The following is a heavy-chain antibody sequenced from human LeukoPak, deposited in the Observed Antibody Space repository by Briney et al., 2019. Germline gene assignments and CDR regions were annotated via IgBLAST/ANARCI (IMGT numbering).Heavy chain of an antibody. J-gene: IGHJ4*02. CDR2: MSNSGSTV. CDR3: ASVLWFGGIFFDY. Sequence: GGSLRLSCAASGFSFSDYYMSWIRQAPGKGLEWVSYMSNSGSTVYYADSVKGRFTISRDNTKNSLYLQMNSLRAEDTAVYYCASVLWFGGIFFDYWGQGTLVTVSS. D-gene: IGHD3-10*01. V-gene: IGHV3-11*01. CDR1: GFSFSDYY.